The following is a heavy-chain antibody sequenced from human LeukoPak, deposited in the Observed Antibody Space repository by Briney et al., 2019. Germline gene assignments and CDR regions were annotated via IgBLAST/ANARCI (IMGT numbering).Heavy chain of an antibody. CDR2: ISAYNGNT. J-gene: IGHJ3*02. V-gene: IGHV1-18*01. D-gene: IGHD2-15*01. CDR3: AREDCSGGSCYSLSLTPVFHVFDI. Sequence: VKVSCKASGYAFTSYGISWVRQAPGQGLEWMGWISAYNGNTNYAPKLQGRVTMTTDTSTSTAYMELRSLRSDDTAVYYCAREDCSGGSCYSLSLTPVFHVFDIWGQGTMVTVSS. CDR1: GYAFTSYG.